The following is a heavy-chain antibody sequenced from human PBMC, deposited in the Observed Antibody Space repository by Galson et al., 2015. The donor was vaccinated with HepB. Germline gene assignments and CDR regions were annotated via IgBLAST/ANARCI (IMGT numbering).Heavy chain of an antibody. J-gene: IGHJ4*02. CDR3: ARDYGSGSYYYIDY. Sequence: SVKVSCKASGYTFTSYGNSWVRQAPGQGLEWMGWISAYNGNTNYAQKLQGRVTMTTDTSTSTAYMELRSLRSDDTAVYYCARDYGSGSYYYIDYWGQGTLVTVSS. D-gene: IGHD3-10*01. V-gene: IGHV1-18*01. CDR2: ISAYNGNT. CDR1: GYTFTSYG.